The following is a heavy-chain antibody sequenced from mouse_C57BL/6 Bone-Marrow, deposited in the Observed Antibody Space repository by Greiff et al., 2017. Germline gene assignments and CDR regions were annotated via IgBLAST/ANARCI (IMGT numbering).Heavy chain of an antibody. J-gene: IGHJ4*01. CDR2: INPSNGGT. CDR1: GYTFTSYW. CDR3: ARSCYYYGSSSYAMDY. Sequence: QVQLKQPGTELVKPGASVKLSCKASGYTFTSYWMHWVKQRPGQGLEWIGNINPSNGGTNYNEKFKSKATLTVDKSSSTAYMQLSSLTSEDSAVYYCARSCYYYGSSSYAMDYWSQGTSVTVSS. D-gene: IGHD1-1*01. V-gene: IGHV1-53*01.